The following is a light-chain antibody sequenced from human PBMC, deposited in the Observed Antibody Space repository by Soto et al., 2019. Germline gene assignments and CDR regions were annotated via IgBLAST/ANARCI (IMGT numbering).Light chain of an antibody. J-gene: IGKJ2*01. CDR3: QQYGNSGT. CDR2: GAS. Sequence: EIVLTQSPGTLSLSPGERATLSCRASQSVSSSYLAWYQQKPGQAPRLLIYGASSRATGIPDRFSGSGCGTDFTLTISRLEPEDFAVYFCQQYGNSGTFGQGTKLEIK. CDR1: QSVSSSY. V-gene: IGKV3-20*01.